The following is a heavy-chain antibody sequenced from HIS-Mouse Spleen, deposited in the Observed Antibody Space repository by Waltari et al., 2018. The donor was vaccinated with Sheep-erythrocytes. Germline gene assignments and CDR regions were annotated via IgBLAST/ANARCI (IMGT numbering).Heavy chain of an antibody. J-gene: IGHJ4*02. CDR1: GYTFTGYY. D-gene: IGHD3-10*01. CDR2: INPNSGGT. CDR3: ARRISGSYYNPFGY. V-gene: IGHV1-2*02. Sequence: SRKASGYTFTGYYMHWVRQAPGQGLEWMGWINPNSGGTNYAQKFQGRVTMTRDTSISTAYMELSRLRSDDTAVYYCARRISGSYYNPFGYWGQGTLVTVSS.